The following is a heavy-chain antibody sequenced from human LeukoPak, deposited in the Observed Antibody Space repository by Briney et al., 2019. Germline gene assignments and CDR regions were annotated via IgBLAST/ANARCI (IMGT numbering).Heavy chain of an antibody. D-gene: IGHD2-2*01. CDR1: GGRFSSYV. CDR2: ITPIFGIT. Sequence: ASVKVSCKASGGRFSSYVISWVRQAPGQGLEWVGEITPIFGITKYAQKLQGRVTITADKSTSTAYMELSSLRSEDTAVYYCATSEPAAAIYYYYMDVWGKGTTVTVSS. CDR3: ATSEPAAAIYYYYMDV. J-gene: IGHJ6*03. V-gene: IGHV1-69*10.